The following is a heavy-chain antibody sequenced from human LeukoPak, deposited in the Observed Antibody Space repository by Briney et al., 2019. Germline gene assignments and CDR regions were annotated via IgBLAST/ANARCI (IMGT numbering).Heavy chain of an antibody. CDR2: INPSGGST. J-gene: IGHJ5*02. CDR3: AREHSGYDS. D-gene: IGHD5-12*01. V-gene: IGHV1-46*01. CDR1: GYTFTNYY. Sequence: GASVKVCCKASGYTFTNYYMHWVRQAPGQGLEWMGIINPSGGSTNYAQKFQGRVTMTRDTSTSTVYMELSSLRSEDTAVYYCAREHSGYDSWGQGTLLTVSS.